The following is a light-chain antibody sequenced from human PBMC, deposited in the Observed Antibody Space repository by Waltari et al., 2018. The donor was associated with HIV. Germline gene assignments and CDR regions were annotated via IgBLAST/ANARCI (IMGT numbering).Light chain of an antibody. V-gene: IGLV3-27*01. CDR3: YSAANYIWV. CDR2: KDN. Sequence: SFELTQPSSVSVSPGQTARITCSGDILAKKCVRWLQQRPGQAPLLIIFKDNERPSGIPERFSGSSTGTTVTLTISGVQVEDEADYYCYSAANYIWVFGGGTRLTVL. CDR1: ILAKKC. J-gene: IGLJ3*02.